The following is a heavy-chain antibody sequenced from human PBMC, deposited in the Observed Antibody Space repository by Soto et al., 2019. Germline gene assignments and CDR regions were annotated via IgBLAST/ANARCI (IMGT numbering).Heavy chain of an antibody. CDR3: AADMPNYGDPDYYYYYGMDV. CDR1: GFTFTSSA. D-gene: IGHD4-17*01. Sequence: GASVKVSCKASGFTFTSSAVQWVRQARGQRLEWIGWIVVGSGNTNYAQKFQERVTITRDMSTSTAYMELSSLRSEDTAVYYCAADMPNYGDPDYYYYYGMDVWGQGTTVTVSS. J-gene: IGHJ6*02. CDR2: IVVGSGNT. V-gene: IGHV1-58*01.